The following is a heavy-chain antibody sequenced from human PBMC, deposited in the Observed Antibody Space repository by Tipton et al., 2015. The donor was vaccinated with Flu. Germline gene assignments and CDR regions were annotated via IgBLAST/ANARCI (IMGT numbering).Heavy chain of an antibody. CDR2: VYHGGTT. Sequence: TLSLTCSVSGDSIDTRYYWGWIRQPPGKGLEWIGCVYHGGTTYYNPSLKSRVAISLDTFKNQFSLKLTSVTAADTAVYYCARHTGDSVRGVIDYWGQGTLVTVSS. CDR3: ARHTGDSVRGVIDY. CDR1: GDSIDTRYY. J-gene: IGHJ4*02. D-gene: IGHD3-10*02. V-gene: IGHV4-38-2*01.